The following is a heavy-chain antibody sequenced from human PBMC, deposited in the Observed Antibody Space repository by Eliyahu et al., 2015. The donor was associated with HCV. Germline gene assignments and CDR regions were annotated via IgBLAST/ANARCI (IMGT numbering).Heavy chain of an antibody. Sequence: EVQLLESGGGLVQPGGSLRLFCAASGFTFSSYAMSWVRQAPGKGLEWVSAISGSGGSTYYADSVKGRFTISRDNSKNTLYLQMNSLRAEDTAVYYCAKWGTVSFLGEYYFDYWGQGTLVTVSS. V-gene: IGHV3-23*01. CDR2: ISGSGGST. J-gene: IGHJ4*02. CDR1: GFTFSSYA. CDR3: AKWGTVSFLGEYYFDY. D-gene: IGHD3-16*01.